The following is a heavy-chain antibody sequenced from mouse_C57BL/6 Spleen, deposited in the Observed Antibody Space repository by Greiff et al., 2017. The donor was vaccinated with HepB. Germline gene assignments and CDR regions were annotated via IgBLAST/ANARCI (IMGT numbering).Heavy chain of an antibody. D-gene: IGHD2-1*01. CDR2: IWSGGST. CDR1: GFSLTSYG. CDR3: ARNWELYQTRGYFDV. J-gene: IGHJ1*03. V-gene: IGHV2-2*01. Sequence: VQLQQSGPGLVQPSQSLSITCTVSGFSLTSYGVHWVRQSPGKGLEWLGVIWSGGSTDYNAAFISRLSISKDNYKSQVFFKMNSLQADDTAIYYCARNWELYQTRGYFDVWGTGTTVTVSS.